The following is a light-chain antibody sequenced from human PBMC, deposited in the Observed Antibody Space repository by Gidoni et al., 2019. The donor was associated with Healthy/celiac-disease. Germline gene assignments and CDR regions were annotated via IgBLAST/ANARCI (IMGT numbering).Light chain of an antibody. CDR3: QQYNSYSYT. V-gene: IGKV1-5*01. Sequence: DIQLTPSPSTLSASVGDRVTITCRASQSIRSWLAWYQQKPGKAPKLLIYDASSLESGVPSRFSGSGSGTEFPLTISSLQPDDFATYYCQQYNSYSYTFGQGTKLEIK. J-gene: IGKJ2*01. CDR2: DAS. CDR1: QSIRSW.